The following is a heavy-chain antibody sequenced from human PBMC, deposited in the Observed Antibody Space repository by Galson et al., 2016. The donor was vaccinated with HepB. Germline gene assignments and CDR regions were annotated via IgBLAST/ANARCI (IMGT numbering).Heavy chain of an antibody. CDR3: AREFPGSARGTHDAFDI. J-gene: IGHJ3*02. V-gene: IGHV1-2*02. CDR1: GYTFTTYA. Sequence: SVKISCKASGYTFTTYAMHWVRQVPGQRLEWMGLINPNSGGTNCAQKFQGRVTMTRDTSISTAYMELSSLRSEDTAVYYCAREFPGSARGTHDAFDIWGQGTMATVSS. D-gene: IGHD6-13*01. CDR2: INPNSGGT.